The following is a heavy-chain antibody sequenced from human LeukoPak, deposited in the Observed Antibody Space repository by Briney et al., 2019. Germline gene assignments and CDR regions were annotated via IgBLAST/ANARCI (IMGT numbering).Heavy chain of an antibody. J-gene: IGHJ4*02. CDR2: INPDGSEE. CDR3: ARMIKIPAAGGYFDY. Sequence: GGSLRLSCAASGFTFSSYWMSWVRQTPGKGLEWVANINPDGSEEYYVDSVKGRFTISRDNTKNSLYLQMNSLRAENTALYYCARMIKIPAAGGYFDYWGQGVLVTVSS. CDR1: GFTFSSYW. D-gene: IGHD6-13*01. V-gene: IGHV3-7*01.